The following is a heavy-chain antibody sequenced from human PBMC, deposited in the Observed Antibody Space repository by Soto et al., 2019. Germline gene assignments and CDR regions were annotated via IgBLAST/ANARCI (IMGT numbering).Heavy chain of an antibody. D-gene: IGHD6-19*01. J-gene: IGHJ4*02. CDR3: AVAVAGPTAIGY. V-gene: IGHV3-74*01. CDR2: INSDGSST. Sequence: PGGSLRLSCAASGFTFSSYWMHWVRQAPGKGLVWVSRINSDGSSTSYADSVKGRFTIPRDNAKNTLYLQMNSPRAEDTAVYYCAVAVAGPTAIGYWGQGTLVTVSS. CDR1: GFTFSSYW.